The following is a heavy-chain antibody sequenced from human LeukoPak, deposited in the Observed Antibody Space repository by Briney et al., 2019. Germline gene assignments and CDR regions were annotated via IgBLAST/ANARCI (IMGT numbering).Heavy chain of an antibody. CDR2: IRYDGSNK. J-gene: IGHJ4*02. Sequence: GGSLRLSCAASGFTFDDYAMHWVRQAPGKGLEWVAFIRYDGSNKYYADSVKGRFTISRDNSKNTLYLQMNSLRAEDTAVYYCAKDIATGGYFDYWGQGTLVTVSS. CDR3: AKDIATGGYFDY. D-gene: IGHD1-26*01. V-gene: IGHV3-30*02. CDR1: GFTFDDYA.